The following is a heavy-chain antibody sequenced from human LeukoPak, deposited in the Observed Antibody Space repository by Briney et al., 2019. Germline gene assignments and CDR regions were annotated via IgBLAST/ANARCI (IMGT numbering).Heavy chain of an antibody. V-gene: IGHV3-21*01. CDR2: ISSSSSYI. J-gene: IGHJ4*02. CDR3: ARSGWGFHCSSTICYPDY. D-gene: IGHD2-2*01. CDR1: GFTFSSYT. Sequence: GGSLRLSCAASGFTFSSYTMNWVRQAPGKGLEWVSSISSSSSYIYYADSVKGRFTISRDNAKNSLYLQMNSLRAEDTAVYYCARSGWGFHCSSTICYPDYWGQGTPVTVSS.